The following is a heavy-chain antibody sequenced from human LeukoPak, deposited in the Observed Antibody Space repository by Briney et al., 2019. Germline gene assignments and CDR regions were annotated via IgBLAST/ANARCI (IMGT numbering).Heavy chain of an antibody. J-gene: IGHJ4*02. Sequence: GGSLRLSCAASGFTFSSYSMNWVRQAPGKGLEWVSSINIRSDYIYYADSVKGRFTISRDNSKNTLYLQMNSLRAEDTAVYYCAKDQGPIAVAALFDYWGQGTLVTVSS. V-gene: IGHV3-21*04. CDR1: GFTFSSYS. CDR3: AKDQGPIAVAALFDY. CDR2: INIRSDYI. D-gene: IGHD6-19*01.